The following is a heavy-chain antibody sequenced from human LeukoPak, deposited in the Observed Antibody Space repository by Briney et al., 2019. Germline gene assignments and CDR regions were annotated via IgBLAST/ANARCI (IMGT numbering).Heavy chain of an antibody. Sequence: SETLTLTCAVYGGSFSGYYWSWIRQPPGKGLEWIGEINHSGSTNYNPSLKSRVTISVDTSKNQFSLKLSSVTAADTAVYYCATLSTTVTTDPWFDPWGQGTLVTVSS. D-gene: IGHD4-17*01. CDR2: INHSGST. V-gene: IGHV4-34*01. CDR1: GGSFSGYY. J-gene: IGHJ5*02. CDR3: ATLSTTVTTDPWFDP.